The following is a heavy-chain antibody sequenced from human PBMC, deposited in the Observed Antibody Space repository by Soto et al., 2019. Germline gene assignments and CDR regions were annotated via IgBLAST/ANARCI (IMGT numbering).Heavy chain of an antibody. CDR1: GYTFTGYY. CDR2: INPNSGGT. D-gene: IGHD3-22*01. Sequence: SSVKVSCKASGYTFTGYYMHWVRQAPGQGLEWMGWINPNSGGTNYAQKFQGRVTMTRDTSISTAYMELRRLRSDDTAVYYCARERYYDSSGSYNWFDPWGKGTLVTVSA. V-gene: IGHV1-2*02. CDR3: ARERYYDSSGSYNWFDP. J-gene: IGHJ5*02.